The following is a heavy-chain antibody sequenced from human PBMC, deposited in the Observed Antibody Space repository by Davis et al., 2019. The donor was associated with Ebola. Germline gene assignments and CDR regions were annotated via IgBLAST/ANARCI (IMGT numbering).Heavy chain of an antibody. CDR1: GFTFSSYW. Sequence: HTGGSLRLSCAASGFTFSSYWMHWVRQAPGKGLVWVSRINSDGSSTSYADSVKGRFTISRDNAKNTLYLQMNSLRDEDTAVYYCARDSSSSWYGYWGQGTLVTVSA. J-gene: IGHJ4*02. V-gene: IGHV3-74*01. CDR2: INSDGSST. CDR3: ARDSSSSWYGY. D-gene: IGHD6-13*01.